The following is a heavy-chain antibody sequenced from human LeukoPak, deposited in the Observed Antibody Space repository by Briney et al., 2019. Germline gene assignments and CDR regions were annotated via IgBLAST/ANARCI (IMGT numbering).Heavy chain of an antibody. CDR3: AKGHYGNTPQ. V-gene: IGHV3-66*01. J-gene: IGHJ4*02. CDR2: IYDDGTT. CDR1: GVSVSDNY. D-gene: IGHD1/OR15-1a*01. Sequence: GGSLRLSCAASGVSVSDNYMNWVRPAPGKGLEWVSVIYDDGTTYYADSVRGRFTISRDNSKNTLYVQMNSLRAEDTAVYYCAKGHYGNTPQWGQGSLVTVAS.